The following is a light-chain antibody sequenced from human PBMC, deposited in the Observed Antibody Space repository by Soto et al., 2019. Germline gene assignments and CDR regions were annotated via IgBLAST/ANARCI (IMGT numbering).Light chain of an antibody. CDR3: QQYGSSHTLT. V-gene: IGKV3-20*01. CDR2: GAS. Sequence: EIVVAHSPCTLSLSPGGRSNLSCRASQSVSSSYLAWYQQKPGQAPRLLIYGASSRATGIPDRFSGSGSGTDFTLTISRLETEDFAAYYCQQYGSSHTLTFGQGTRLEIK. CDR1: QSVSSSY. J-gene: IGKJ5*01.